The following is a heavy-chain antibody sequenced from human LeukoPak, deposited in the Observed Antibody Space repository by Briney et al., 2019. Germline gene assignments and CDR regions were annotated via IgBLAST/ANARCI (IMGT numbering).Heavy chain of an antibody. D-gene: IGHD6-19*01. CDR3: AKRAGIAVAGDAFDI. V-gene: IGHV3-30-3*02. CDR1: GFTFSSYA. Sequence: GRSLRLSCAASGFTFSSYAMHWVRQAPDKGLEWVAVISYDGSNKYYADSVKGRFTISRDNSKNTLYLQMNSLRAEDTALYYCAKRAGIAVAGDAFDIWGQGTMVTVSS. CDR2: ISYDGSNK. J-gene: IGHJ3*02.